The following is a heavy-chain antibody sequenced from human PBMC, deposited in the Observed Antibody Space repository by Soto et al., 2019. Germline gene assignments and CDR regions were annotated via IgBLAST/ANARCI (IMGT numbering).Heavy chain of an antibody. V-gene: IGHV4-39*01. CDR1: GGSISSSSYY. Sequence: SETLSLTCTVSGGSISSSSYYWGWIRQPPGKGLEWIGSIYYSGSTYYNPSLESRVTISVDTSKNQFSLKLSSVTAADTAVYYCARSTTWSYYYYGMDVWGQGTTVTVSS. CDR3: ARSTTWSYYYYGMDV. J-gene: IGHJ6*02. D-gene: IGHD2-2*01. CDR2: IYYSGST.